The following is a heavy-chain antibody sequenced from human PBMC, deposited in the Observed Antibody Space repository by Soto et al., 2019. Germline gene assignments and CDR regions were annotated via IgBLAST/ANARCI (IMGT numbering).Heavy chain of an antibody. CDR2: IWYDGNTK. V-gene: IGHV3-33*06. CDR3: AKETRDKLGVTYDFDY. J-gene: IGHJ4*02. D-gene: IGHD7-27*01. Sequence: QVQLVESGGGEGQPGRSLRLSCAASGFTFSNYGMDWVRQAPGKGLEWVAVIWYDGNTKYYADSVKGRFTISRDNSKNTLYLQMNTLRDEDKAVYYCAKETRDKLGVTYDFDYWGQGTLVTVSS. CDR1: GFTFSNYG.